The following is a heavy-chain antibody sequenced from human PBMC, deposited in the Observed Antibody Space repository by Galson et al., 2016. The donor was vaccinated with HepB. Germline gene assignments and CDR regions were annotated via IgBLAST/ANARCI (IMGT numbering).Heavy chain of an antibody. V-gene: IGHV3-15*04. Sequence: SLRLSCAASGFTFNDAWMSWVRQAPGKGLEWVGRIESNTDDGTTHYAAPINGRFTISRDDSKNTLYLHMNRLKTEDTAVYYCTTEQVLGFDFWGQGTLVTVSS. J-gene: IGHJ4*02. CDR1: GFTFNDAW. D-gene: IGHD7-27*01. CDR3: TTEQVLGFDF. CDR2: IESNTDDGTT.